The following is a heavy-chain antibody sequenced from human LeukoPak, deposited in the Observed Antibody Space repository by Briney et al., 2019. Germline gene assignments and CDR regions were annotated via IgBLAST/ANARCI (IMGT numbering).Heavy chain of an antibody. Sequence: GGSLRLSCAASGFTFSSYAMSWVRQAPGKGLEWVSVISGYGGSTYYADSVKGRFTISRDNSKNTLYLQMNSLRAEDTAVYYCARDRDSSSWYFDNWGQGTLVTVSS. CDR1: GFTFSSYA. V-gene: IGHV3-23*01. CDR2: ISGYGGST. J-gene: IGHJ4*02. D-gene: IGHD6-13*01. CDR3: ARDRDSSSWYFDN.